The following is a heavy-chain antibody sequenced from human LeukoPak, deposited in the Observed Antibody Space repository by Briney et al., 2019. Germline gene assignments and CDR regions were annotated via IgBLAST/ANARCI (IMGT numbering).Heavy chain of an antibody. V-gene: IGHV3-74*01. CDR3: ARRFMEY. Sequence: AGGSLRLSCTASGFTFNNYWMHWVRHAPGKGPVWVSRINTDGSSTSYADSVKGRFTISRDNAKNTLYLQMNSLRAEDTAVYYCARRFMEYWGQGTLVTVSS. CDR2: INTDGSST. CDR1: GFTFNNYW. J-gene: IGHJ4*02. D-gene: IGHD3-3*01.